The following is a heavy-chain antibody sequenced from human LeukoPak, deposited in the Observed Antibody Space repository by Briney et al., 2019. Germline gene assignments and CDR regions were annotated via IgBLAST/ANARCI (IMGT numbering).Heavy chain of an antibody. CDR1: GFTFTSSA. CDR2: IVVGSGNT. J-gene: IGHJ4*02. Sequence: SVKVSCKASGFTFTSSAVQWVRQARGQRLEWIGWIVVGSGNTNYAQKFQERVTITRDMSTSTAYMELSSLRSEDTAVYYCARDGRPLPIPRGRTGGWYFDYWGQGTLVTVSS. D-gene: IGHD3-16*01. V-gene: IGHV1-58*01. CDR3: ARDGRPLPIPRGRTGGWYFDY.